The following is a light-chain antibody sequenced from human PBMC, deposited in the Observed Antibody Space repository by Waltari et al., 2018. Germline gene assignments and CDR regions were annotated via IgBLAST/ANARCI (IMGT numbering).Light chain of an antibody. CDR2: GAS. CDR1: QSIGRY. J-gene: IGKJ1*01. CDR3: QNHERLPAV. V-gene: IGKV3-20*01. Sequence: EIVLTQSPGTLSLSPGERATLSCRASQSIGRYLVWYQQKPGQAPRLLIYGASSRAAGIPERLSGSGSGTDFSLTISRLEPEDFAVYYCQNHERLPAVFGQGTKVEIK.